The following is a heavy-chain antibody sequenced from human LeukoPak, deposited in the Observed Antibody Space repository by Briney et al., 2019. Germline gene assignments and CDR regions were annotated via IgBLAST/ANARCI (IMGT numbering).Heavy chain of an antibody. CDR3: ARDCSGGSCYRAHDY. D-gene: IGHD2-15*01. Sequence: ASVKVSCKASGYTFTSYYMHWVRQAPGQGLEWMGWINPNSGGTNYAQKFQGRVTMTRDTSISTAYMELSRLRSDDTAVYYCARDCSGGSCYRAHDYWGQGTLVTVSS. CDR2: INPNSGGT. J-gene: IGHJ4*02. V-gene: IGHV1-2*02. CDR1: GYTFTSYY.